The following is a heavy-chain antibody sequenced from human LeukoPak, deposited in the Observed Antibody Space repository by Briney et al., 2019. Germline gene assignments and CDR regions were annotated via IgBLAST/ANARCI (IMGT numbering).Heavy chain of an antibody. CDR2: IYYSGST. CDR3: ASRRYCSSTSCSYYYYGMDV. Sequence: PSQTLSLTCTVSGGSISSDGYYWSWIRQHPGKGLEWIGYIYYSGSTYYNPSLKSRVTISVDTSKNQFSLKLSSVTAADTAVYYCASRRYCSSTSCSYYYYGMDVWGQGTTVTVSS. J-gene: IGHJ6*02. V-gene: IGHV4-31*03. D-gene: IGHD2-2*01. CDR1: GGSISSDGYY.